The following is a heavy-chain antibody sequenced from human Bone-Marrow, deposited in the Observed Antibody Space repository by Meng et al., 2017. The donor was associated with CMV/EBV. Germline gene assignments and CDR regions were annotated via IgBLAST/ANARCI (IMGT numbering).Heavy chain of an antibody. CDR2: IYWNDDK. J-gene: IGHJ4*02. CDR1: GFLLSTSGVG. Sequence: QITLKESGPTLVKPTQTLTLTCTFSGFLLSTSGVGVGWIRQPPGKALEWLALIYWNDDKRYSPSLRSRLTITKDTSKNQVVLTMTNMDPVDTATYYCAHRGGEIYFDFWGQGTLVTVSS. CDR3: AHRGGEIYFDF. V-gene: IGHV2-5*01. D-gene: IGHD3-16*01.